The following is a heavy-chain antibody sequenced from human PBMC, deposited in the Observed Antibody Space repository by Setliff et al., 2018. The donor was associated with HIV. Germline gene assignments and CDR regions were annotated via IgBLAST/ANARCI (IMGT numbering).Heavy chain of an antibody. Sequence: SETLSLTCAVSGGSIRSHYWSWIRQPPGKGLEWIESFYHTGSTHYNPSLKSRTTMSLDTSRNQVSLKLSSVSAADTAVYYCARDQGPELRGDYYYYGMDVWGQGTTVTVSS. CDR3: ARDQGPELRGDYYYYGMDV. CDR2: FYHTGST. J-gene: IGHJ6*02. V-gene: IGHV4-59*11. CDR1: GGSIRSHY. D-gene: IGHD1-7*01.